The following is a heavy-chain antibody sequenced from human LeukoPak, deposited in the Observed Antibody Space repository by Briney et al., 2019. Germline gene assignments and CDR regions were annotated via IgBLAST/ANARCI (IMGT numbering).Heavy chain of an antibody. CDR2: ISSSSSTI. CDR3: ARGWGCSGGTCYFDY. J-gene: IGHJ4*02. D-gene: IGHD2-15*01. CDR1: GFTFSDYS. V-gene: IGHV3-48*01. Sequence: GGSLRLSCAASGFTFSDYSMNWVRQAPGKGLEWVSYISSSSSTIYYADSVKGRFTISRDNAKNSLYLQMNSLRVEDTAVYYCARGWGCSGGTCYFDYWGQGTLVTVSS.